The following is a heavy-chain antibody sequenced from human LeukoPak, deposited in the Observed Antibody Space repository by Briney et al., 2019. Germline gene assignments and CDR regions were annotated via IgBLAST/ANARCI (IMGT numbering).Heavy chain of an antibody. Sequence: GGSLRLSCTVSGFTVSSNYMAWVRQAPGKGLEWVSVIYAGGNTYYADSVTGRFTISRDNSKNTLYLQMSSLGVEDTAVYYCARDTTAYFDCWGQGTLVTVSS. V-gene: IGHV3-53*01. J-gene: IGHJ4*02. CDR3: ARDTTAYFDC. CDR1: GFTVSSNY. CDR2: IYAGGNT. D-gene: IGHD2/OR15-2a*01.